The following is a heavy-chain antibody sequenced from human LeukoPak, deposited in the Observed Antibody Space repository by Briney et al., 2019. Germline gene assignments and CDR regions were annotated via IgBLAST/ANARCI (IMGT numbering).Heavy chain of an antibody. Sequence: GGSLRLSCAASGFTFSNAWMSWVRQAPGKGLEWVGRIKSKTDGGTTDYAAPVKGRFTISRDDSKNTLYLQMNSLKAEDTAVYYCARDLGAYDSSGFDYWGQGTLVTVSS. CDR1: GFTFSNAW. D-gene: IGHD3-22*01. V-gene: IGHV3-15*01. CDR2: IKSKTDGGTT. CDR3: ARDLGAYDSSGFDY. J-gene: IGHJ4*02.